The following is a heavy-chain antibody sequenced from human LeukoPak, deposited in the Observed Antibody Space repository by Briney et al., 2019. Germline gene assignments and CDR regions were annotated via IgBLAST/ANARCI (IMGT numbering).Heavy chain of an antibody. CDR3: ARTTYYYDSSGYDYYFDY. CDR1: GYTFTSYY. CDR2: INPSGSST. Sequence: GASVKVSCKASGYTFTSYYMHWVRQAPGQGLEWMAIINPSGSSTSYAQKFQGRVTMTRDTSTSTVYMELSRLRSEDTAVYYCARTTYYYDSSGYDYYFDYWGQGTLVTVPS. V-gene: IGHV1-46*01. J-gene: IGHJ4*02. D-gene: IGHD3-22*01.